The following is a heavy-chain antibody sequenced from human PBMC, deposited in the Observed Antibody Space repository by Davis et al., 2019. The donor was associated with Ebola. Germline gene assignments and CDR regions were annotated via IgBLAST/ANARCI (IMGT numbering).Heavy chain of an antibody. J-gene: IGHJ4*02. CDR1: GYRFTSPD. V-gene: IGHV7-4-1*02. Sequence: AASVKVSCMASGYRFTSPDLSWVRQAPGHGLEWMGWVNTNTGNPVYAQGFTRRFVLSSDTSVSTAYLQISGLKSEDTALYFCARHYGGGSGGLDWGQGTLVTVSS. CDR2: VNTNTGNP. CDR3: ARHYGGGSGGLD. D-gene: IGHD4-23*01.